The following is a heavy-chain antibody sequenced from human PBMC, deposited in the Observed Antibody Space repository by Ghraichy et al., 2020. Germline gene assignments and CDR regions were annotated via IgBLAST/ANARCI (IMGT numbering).Heavy chain of an antibody. V-gene: IGHV1-18*04. D-gene: IGHD2-21*02. Sequence: ASVKVSCKASGDSFTSYGLSLVRQAPGQGLEWIGWISAYIEDTNYAQSLQGRVTLTTDTSTSTAYMELRSLRSDDTAVYYCARDIVHCGGDCYRDTFDMWGQGTMVTVSS. J-gene: IGHJ3*02. CDR1: GDSFTSYG. CDR3: ARDIVHCGGDCYRDTFDM. CDR2: ISAYIEDT.